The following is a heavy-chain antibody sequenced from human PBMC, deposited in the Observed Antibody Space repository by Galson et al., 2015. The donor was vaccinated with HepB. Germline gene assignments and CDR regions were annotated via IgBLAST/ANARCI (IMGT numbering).Heavy chain of an antibody. CDR2: INPNSGGT. CDR1: GYTFTGYY. V-gene: IGHV1-2*05. D-gene: IGHD1-26*01. Sequence: QSGAEVKKPGESLKISCKASGYTFTGYYMHWVRQAPGQGLEWMGRINPNSGGTNYAQKFQGRVTMTRDTSISTAYMEMSRLRSDDTVVYYCARASLVGATTLAFEIWGQGTMVTVSS. CDR3: ARASLVGATTLAFEI. J-gene: IGHJ3*02.